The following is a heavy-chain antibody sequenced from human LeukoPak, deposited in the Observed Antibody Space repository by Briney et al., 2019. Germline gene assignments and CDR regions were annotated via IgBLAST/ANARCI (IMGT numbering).Heavy chain of an antibody. V-gene: IGHV7-4-1*02. J-gene: IGHJ4*02. CDR1: GYTFTSYA. CDR2: INTNTGNP. Sequence: ASVNVSCKASGYTFTSYAMNWVRQAPGQGLEWMGWINTNTGNPTYAQGFTGRFVFSLDTSVNTTYLQISSLKAEDTAVYYCARDPLGTRPGFDYWGQGTLVTVSS. D-gene: IGHD1-1*01. CDR3: ARDPLGTRPGFDY.